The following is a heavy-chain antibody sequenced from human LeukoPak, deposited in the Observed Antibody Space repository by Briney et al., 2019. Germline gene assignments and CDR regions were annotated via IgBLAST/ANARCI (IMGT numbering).Heavy chain of an antibody. CDR2: INHSGST. D-gene: IGHD3-10*01. CDR3: ARDSLLDGSGGYYGY. Sequence: SETLSLTCAVYGGSFSGYYWSWIRQPPGKGLEWIGEINHSGSTNYNPSLKSRVTISVDTSKNQFSLKLSSVTAADTAVYYCARDSLLDGSGGYYGYWGQGTLVTVSS. CDR1: GGSFSGYY. V-gene: IGHV4-34*01. J-gene: IGHJ4*02.